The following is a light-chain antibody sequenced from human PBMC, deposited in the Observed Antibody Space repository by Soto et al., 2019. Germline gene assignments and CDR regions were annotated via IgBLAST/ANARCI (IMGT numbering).Light chain of an antibody. Sequence: EIVMTQSPATLSVSPGERATLSCRASQSVSSNLAWYQQEPGQAPRLLIYGASTRATGIPARFSGSRSGTEFTLTISSLQSEDFAVYYCQQYNNWPPWTFGQGTNLEIK. CDR2: GAS. CDR1: QSVSSN. J-gene: IGKJ2*02. V-gene: IGKV3-15*01. CDR3: QQYNNWPPWT.